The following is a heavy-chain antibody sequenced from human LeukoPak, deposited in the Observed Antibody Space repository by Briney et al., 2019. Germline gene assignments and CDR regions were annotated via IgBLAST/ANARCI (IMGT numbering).Heavy chain of an antibody. CDR1: GFTFSSYA. D-gene: IGHD4-23*01. CDR3: AKDSETHSTVITPDAFDI. Sequence: PGGSLRLSCAASGFTFSSYAMSWVRQAPGKGLEWVSAISGSGGSTYYADSVKGRFTISRDNSKNTLYLQMNSLRAEDTAVYYCAKDSETHSTVITPDAFDIWGQGTMVTVSS. V-gene: IGHV3-23*01. CDR2: ISGSGGST. J-gene: IGHJ3*02.